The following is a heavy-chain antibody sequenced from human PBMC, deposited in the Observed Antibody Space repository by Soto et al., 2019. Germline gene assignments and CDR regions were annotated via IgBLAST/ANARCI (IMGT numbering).Heavy chain of an antibody. Sequence: PSETLSLTCTVSGGSISSYYWSCIRQPPGKGLEWIGYIYYSGSTNYNPSLKSRVTISVDTSKNQFSLKLSSVTAADTAVYYCAREMDGSRWFDPWGQGTLVTVSS. J-gene: IGHJ5*02. CDR1: GGSISSYY. CDR2: IYYSGST. V-gene: IGHV4-59*01. D-gene: IGHD6-13*01. CDR3: AREMDGSRWFDP.